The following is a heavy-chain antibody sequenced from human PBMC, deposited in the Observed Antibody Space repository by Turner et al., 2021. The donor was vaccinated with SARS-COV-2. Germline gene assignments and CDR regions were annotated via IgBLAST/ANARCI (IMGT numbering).Heavy chain of an antibody. V-gene: IGHV1-24*01. CDR3: ATLPSPLYDFWSGYYVFDP. Sequence: QVQLVQSGAEVKKPGASVKVSCKVSGYTLTELSMHWVRQAPGKGLEWMGGFDPEHGETIYAQKFQGGVTMTEDTSTDTAYMELSSLRSEDTAVYYCATLPSPLYDFWSGYYVFDPWGQGTLVTVSS. CDR2: FDPEHGET. J-gene: IGHJ5*02. CDR1: GYTLTELS. D-gene: IGHD3-3*01.